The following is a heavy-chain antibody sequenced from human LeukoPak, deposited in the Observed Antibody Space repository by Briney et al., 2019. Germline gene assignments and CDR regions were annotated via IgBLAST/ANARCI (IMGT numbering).Heavy chain of an antibody. V-gene: IGHV4-34*01. CDR1: GGSFSGYY. CDR2: INHSGST. J-gene: IGHJ6*02. D-gene: IGHD2-2*02. Sequence: SETLSLTCAVYGGSFSGYYWSWIRQPPGKGLEWIGEINHSGSTNYNPSLKSRVAISVDTSKNQFSLKLSSVTAADTAVYYCASAETVVPAAITYGMDVWGQGTTVTVSS. CDR3: ASAETVVPAAITYGMDV.